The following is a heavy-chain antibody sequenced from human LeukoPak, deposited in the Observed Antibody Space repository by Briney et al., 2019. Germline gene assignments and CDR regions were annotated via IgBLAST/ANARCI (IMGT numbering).Heavy chain of an antibody. Sequence: SETLSLTCAVSGYSISSGYYRGWLRQPPGKGLEWIGSIYHSGSTYYNPSLKSRVTISVDTSKNQFSLKLSSVTAADTAVYYCARGYGDYVYYYYYGMDVWGKGTTVTVSS. CDR2: IYHSGST. J-gene: IGHJ6*04. V-gene: IGHV4-38-2*01. CDR1: GYSISSGYY. CDR3: ARGYGDYVYYYYYGMDV. D-gene: IGHD4-17*01.